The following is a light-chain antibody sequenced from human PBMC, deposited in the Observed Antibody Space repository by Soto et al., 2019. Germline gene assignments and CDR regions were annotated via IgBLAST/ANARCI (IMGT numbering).Light chain of an antibody. Sequence: EIVLTQSPATLSLSPGERATLSCRASQSVRRYLAWYQQKPGQAPRLLIYDASNRATGIPARFSGSGSGTDFTLTISSLEPEDFALYYCQQRSNWPPAFGGGTKVEIK. V-gene: IGKV3-11*01. J-gene: IGKJ4*01. CDR1: QSVRRY. CDR2: DAS. CDR3: QQRSNWPPA.